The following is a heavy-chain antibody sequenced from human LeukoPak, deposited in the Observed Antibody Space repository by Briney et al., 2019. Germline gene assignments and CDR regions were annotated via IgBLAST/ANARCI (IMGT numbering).Heavy chain of an antibody. D-gene: IGHD2-8*01. CDR2: IYPDGSDT. CDR3: ARLAYCSNDVCYSNYYYSMDV. CDR1: GYTFSSYW. Sequence: GESLKISCKGSGYTFSSYWIGWVRQMPGKGLEWMGIIYPDGSDTRYSPSFQGQVTISADKSISPAYLQWSSLKASDTAMYYCARLAYCSNDVCYSNYYYSMDVWGKGTTVTVSS. V-gene: IGHV5-51*01. J-gene: IGHJ6*03.